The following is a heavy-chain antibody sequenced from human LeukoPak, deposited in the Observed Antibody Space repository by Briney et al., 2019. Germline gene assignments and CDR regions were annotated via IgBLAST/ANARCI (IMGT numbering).Heavy chain of an antibody. V-gene: IGHV4-39*07. J-gene: IGHJ4*02. Sequence: SETLSLTCSVSGGSIKTTSYYWGWIRQPPGRGLEWIGSIYFTGSTYHNPSLKSPVTMSVVLSKNEFSLKLSSVTAAGTAVYYCARGGSYWDIWGQGSLATVSS. CDR3: ARGGSYWDI. CDR2: IYFTGST. D-gene: IGHD3-10*01. CDR1: GGSIKTTSYY.